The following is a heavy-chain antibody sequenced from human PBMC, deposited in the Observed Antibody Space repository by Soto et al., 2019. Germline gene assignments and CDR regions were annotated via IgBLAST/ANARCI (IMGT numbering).Heavy chain of an antibody. Sequence: ASVKVSCKASGYTFNKYGFNWVRQAPGQGLEWMGRISAFNDYTNLAQKFQGRITLTTDASTNTAYMELQILRSDDTAMYYCARGRVFVIPAGTPDAFYVWGKGTMVPVSS. CDR2: ISAFNDYT. CDR3: ARGRVFVIPAGTPDAFYV. J-gene: IGHJ3*01. V-gene: IGHV1-18*01. CDR1: GYTFNKYG. D-gene: IGHD2-2*01.